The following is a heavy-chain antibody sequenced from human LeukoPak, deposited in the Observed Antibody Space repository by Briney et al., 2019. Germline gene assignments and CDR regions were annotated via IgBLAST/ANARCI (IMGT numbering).Heavy chain of an antibody. D-gene: IGHD6-19*01. CDR3: ARVRGFSGWTGAHSY. Sequence: GASVKVSCKASGYTFTGYYIHWVRQAPGQGLERMGRINPNNGGTNYAQKFQGRVTMTRDMSMSTAYMELSRLRSVDTAVYYCARVRGFSGWTGAHSYWGQGILVTVSS. CDR1: GYTFTGYY. J-gene: IGHJ4*02. V-gene: IGHV1-2*06. CDR2: INPNNGGT.